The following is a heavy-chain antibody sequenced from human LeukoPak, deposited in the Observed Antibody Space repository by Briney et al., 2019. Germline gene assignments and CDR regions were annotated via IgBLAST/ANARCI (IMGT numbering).Heavy chain of an antibody. CDR3: ASGEFRHGLQGDY. D-gene: IGHD3/OR15-3a*01. J-gene: IGHJ4*02. CDR2: TYDAQPT. Sequence: SESLSLTCSVSGCSISTSAYHWSRLRQHPGKGLDWIGQTYDAQPTYYSSSLESRGTMSLASSKNPFSLNLSSLTAAATVVFCCASGEFRHGLQGDYWGQGTVVAVS. CDR1: GCSISTSAYH. V-gene: IGHV4-31*03.